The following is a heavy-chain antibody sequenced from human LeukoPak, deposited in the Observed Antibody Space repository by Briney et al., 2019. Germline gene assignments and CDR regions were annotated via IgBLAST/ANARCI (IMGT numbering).Heavy chain of an antibody. V-gene: IGHV4-30-4*01. CDR2: IYDSGST. J-gene: IGHJ5*02. Sequence: SETLSLTCTVSGGSISSVDYYWSWLHQPPGKGLEWFGYIYDSGSTYYNPSLKSRVTISVATSKNQISLKLSSVTAADTAVYYCARADYYDSRCWFDPWGQGTLVTVSS. CDR1: GGSISSVDYY. D-gene: IGHD3-22*01. CDR3: ARADYYDSRCWFDP.